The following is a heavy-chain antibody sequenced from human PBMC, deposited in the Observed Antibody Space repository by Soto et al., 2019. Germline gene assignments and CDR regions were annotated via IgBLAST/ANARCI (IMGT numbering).Heavy chain of an antibody. CDR3: AKDRIVVVVAATFVDY. J-gene: IGHJ4*02. V-gene: IGHV3-30*18. CDR2: ISYDGSNK. CDR1: GFTFSSYG. D-gene: IGHD2-15*01. Sequence: GGSLRLSCAASGFTFSSYGMQWVRHAPGKGLEWVAVISYDGSNKYYADSVKGRFTISRDNSKNTLYLQMNSLRAEDTAVYYCAKDRIVVVVAATFVDYWGQGTLVTVSS.